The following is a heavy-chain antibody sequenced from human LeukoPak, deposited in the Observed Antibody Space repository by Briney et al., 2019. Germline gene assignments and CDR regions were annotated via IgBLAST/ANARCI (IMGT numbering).Heavy chain of an antibody. CDR1: GGSISSYY. J-gene: IGHJ4*02. Sequence: PSETLSLTCTVSGGSISSYYWSWIRQPPGKGLEWIGYIYYSGSTNYNPSLKSRVTISVDTSKNQFSLNLSSVTAADTAVYYCARDPGYSSGWYSIGDWGQGTLVTVSS. CDR3: ARDPGYSSGWYSIGD. CDR2: IYYSGST. V-gene: IGHV4-59*01. D-gene: IGHD6-19*01.